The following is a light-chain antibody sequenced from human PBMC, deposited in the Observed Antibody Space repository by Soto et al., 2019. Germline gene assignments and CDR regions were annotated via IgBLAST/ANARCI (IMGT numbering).Light chain of an antibody. CDR3: QQYGISPFT. CDR2: GAS. V-gene: IGKV3-20*01. Sequence: EVVLTQSPATLSLSPGARATRSCRASQFVTSTYLAWYQQRPGQAPRLLIYGASSRATGIPDRFSGSGSETDFTLTISRLESEDFAVYYCQQYGISPFTFGGGTKVDIK. CDR1: QFVTSTY. J-gene: IGKJ4*01.